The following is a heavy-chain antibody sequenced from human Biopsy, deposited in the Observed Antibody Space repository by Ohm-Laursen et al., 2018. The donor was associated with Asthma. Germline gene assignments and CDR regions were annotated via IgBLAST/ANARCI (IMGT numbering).Heavy chain of an antibody. D-gene: IGHD3-3*01. CDR3: ASQSSGPDFWSGYYYFDY. CDR1: GFTFSSYG. CDR2: ISYDGSNK. V-gene: IGHV3-30*03. Sequence: SLRLSCTASGFTFSSYGMHWVRPAPGKGLEWVAVISYDGSNKYYADSVKGRFTISRDNSKNTLYLQMNSLRAEDTAVYYCASQSSGPDFWSGYYYFDYWGQRTLVTVSS. J-gene: IGHJ4*02.